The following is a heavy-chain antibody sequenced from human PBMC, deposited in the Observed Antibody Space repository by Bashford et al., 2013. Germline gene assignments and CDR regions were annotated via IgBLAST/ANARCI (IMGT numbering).Heavy chain of an antibody. J-gene: IGHJ1*01. D-gene: IGHD6-19*01. V-gene: IGHV1-69*06. Sequence: SVKVSCKASGGTFSSYAISWVRQAPGQGLEWMGGIIPIFGTANYAQKFQGRVTITADKSTSTAYMELSSLRSEDTAVYYCAAGPPGIAVAGEYFQHVGPGHPWSTVSS. CDR1: GGTFSSYA. CDR2: IIPIFGTA. CDR3: AAGPPGIAVAGEYFQH.